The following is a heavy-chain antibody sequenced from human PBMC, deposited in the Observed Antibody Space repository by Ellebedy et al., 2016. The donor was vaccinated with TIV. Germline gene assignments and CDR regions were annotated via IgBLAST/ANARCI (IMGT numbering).Heavy chain of an antibody. CDR3: ARGATYCGGDCPAAFDI. CDR1: GGSISSYY. J-gene: IGHJ3*02. CDR2: IYYSGST. D-gene: IGHD2-21*02. V-gene: IGHV4-59*01. Sequence: SETLSLTXTVSGGSISSYYWSWIRQPPGKGLEWIGYIYYSGSTNYNPSLKSRVTISVDTSKNQFSLKLSSVTAADTAVYYCARGATYCGGDCPAAFDIWGQGTMVTVSS.